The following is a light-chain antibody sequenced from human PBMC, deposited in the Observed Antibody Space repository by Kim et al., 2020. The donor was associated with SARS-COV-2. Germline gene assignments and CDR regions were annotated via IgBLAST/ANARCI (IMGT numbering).Light chain of an antibody. J-gene: IGLJ3*02. CDR1: SGHSRYA. Sequence: ASGKLTCTLSSGHSRYANAWQQQQPEKGPRYLMKVNSDGSHSKGDGIPDRFSGSSSGAERYLTISSLQSEDESDYYCQTCGSGIRVFGGGTKVTVL. CDR2: VNSDGSH. CDR3: QTCGSGIRV. V-gene: IGLV4-69*01.